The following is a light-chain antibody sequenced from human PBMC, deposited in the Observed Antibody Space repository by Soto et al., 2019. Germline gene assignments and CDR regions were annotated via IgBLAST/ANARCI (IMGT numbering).Light chain of an antibody. V-gene: IGKV1-9*01. J-gene: IGKJ2*01. CDR3: QQLNSYPRT. CDR2: AAS. Sequence: DIQLTQSPSFLSASVGDRVTITCRASQGISSYLAWYQQKPGKAPKLLIYAASTLQSGVPSRFSGSGSGTEFTTPISSLQPEDFSTYYCQQLNSYPRTFGQGTKLEIK. CDR1: QGISSY.